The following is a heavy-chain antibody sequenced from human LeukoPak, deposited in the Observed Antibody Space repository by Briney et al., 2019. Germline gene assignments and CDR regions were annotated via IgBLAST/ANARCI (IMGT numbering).Heavy chain of an antibody. J-gene: IGHJ4*02. CDR1: GFTFRSYA. CDR2: ISYDGSIK. D-gene: IGHD2-15*01. CDR3: ASDRAYCSGGSCYSGLDY. V-gene: IGHV3-30-3*01. Sequence: PGGSLRLSCAASGFTFRSYAMHWVRQAPGKGLEWVAVISYDGSIKYYADSVKGRFTISRDNSKNTLYLQMNSLRAEDTAVYYCASDRAYCSGGSCYSGLDYWGQGTLVTVSS.